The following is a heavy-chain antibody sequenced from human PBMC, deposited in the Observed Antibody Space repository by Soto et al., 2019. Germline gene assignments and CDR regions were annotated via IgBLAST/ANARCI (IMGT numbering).Heavy chain of an antibody. V-gene: IGHV3-33*01. CDR1: GFTFISHG. D-gene: IGHD4-17*01. CDR3: ARAPDYGGNYFDY. Sequence: QVQLVESGGGAVQPGRSLRLSCAASGFTFISHGMHWVRQAPGKGLEWVAVIWYDGSKKYYGDSVKGRFTISRDNSKNTVYLQMNSLRGEDTAVYYCARAPDYGGNYFDYWGQGTLVTVSS. J-gene: IGHJ4*02. CDR2: IWYDGSKK.